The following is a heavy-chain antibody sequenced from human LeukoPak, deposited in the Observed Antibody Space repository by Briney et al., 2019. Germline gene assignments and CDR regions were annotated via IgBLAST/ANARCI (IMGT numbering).Heavy chain of an antibody. V-gene: IGHV1-8*03. J-gene: IGHJ3*02. D-gene: IGHD3-9*01. CDR3: ARASDILTGYYTPGFGAFDI. Sequence: ASVKVSCKASVYTFTSYDINGVRQATGQGLEWMGWMNPNSGNTGYAQKFQGRVTITRNTSISTAYMELSSLRSEDTAVYYCARASDILTGYYTPGFGAFDIWGQGTMVTVSS. CDR1: VYTFTSYD. CDR2: MNPNSGNT.